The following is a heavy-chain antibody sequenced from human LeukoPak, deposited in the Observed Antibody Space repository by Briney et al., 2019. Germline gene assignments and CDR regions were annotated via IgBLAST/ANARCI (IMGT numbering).Heavy chain of an antibody. CDR1: GDSMSRYY. Sequence: SETLSLTCTVSGDSMSRYYWNWIRQPPGKGLEWIGHIQFSGNTNYNPSLKSRVTISLDSANNQFSLRLISVTAADTAVYYCASRVQISSASATSDTRLDPWGQGTLVSVSP. J-gene: IGHJ5*02. CDR3: ASRVQISSASATSDTRLDP. CDR2: IQFSGNT. V-gene: IGHV4-59*01. D-gene: IGHD3-10*01.